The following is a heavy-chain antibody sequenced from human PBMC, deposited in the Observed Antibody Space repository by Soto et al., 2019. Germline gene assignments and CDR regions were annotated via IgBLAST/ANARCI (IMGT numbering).Heavy chain of an antibody. CDR2: MNPNSGNT. D-gene: IGHD2-2*01. CDR3: ARLYFFSTTCPHPNFFSP. V-gene: IGHV1-8*01. CDR1: GYTFTSYD. Sequence: ASVKVSCKASGYTFTSYDINWVRQATGQGLEWMGWMNPNSGNTGYAQKFQGRVTMTRNTSISTAYMELSSLTSEDTAVYYCARLYFFSTTCPHPNFFSPCGQGTQVTASS. J-gene: IGHJ5*02.